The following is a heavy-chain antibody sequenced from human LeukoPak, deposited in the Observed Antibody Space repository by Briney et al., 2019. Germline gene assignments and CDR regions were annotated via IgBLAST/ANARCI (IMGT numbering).Heavy chain of an antibody. CDR3: AKRCSGSSCPHYYFDY. D-gene: IGHD2-15*01. Sequence: PGGSLRLSCAASGFTFSSYAMSWVRQAPGKGLEWVSVISGSGGSTHYADSVKGRFTISSDNSKSTLYLQMNSLRAEDTAVYYCAKRCSGSSCPHYYFDYWGQGTLVTVSS. V-gene: IGHV3-23*01. CDR2: ISGSGGST. J-gene: IGHJ4*02. CDR1: GFTFSSYA.